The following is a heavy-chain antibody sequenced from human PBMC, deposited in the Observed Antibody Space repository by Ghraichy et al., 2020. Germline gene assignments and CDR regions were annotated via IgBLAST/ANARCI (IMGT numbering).Heavy chain of an antibody. Sequence: GSLRLSCAASGFTFSSYAMSWVRQAPGKGLEWVSAISGSGGSTYYADSVKGRFTISRDNSKNTLYLQMNSLRAEDTAVYYCARGDYGGNSDYYYYYMDVWGKGTTVTVSS. CDR1: GFTFSSYA. CDR2: ISGSGGST. J-gene: IGHJ6*03. V-gene: IGHV3-23*01. CDR3: ARGDYGGNSDYYYYYMDV. D-gene: IGHD4-23*01.